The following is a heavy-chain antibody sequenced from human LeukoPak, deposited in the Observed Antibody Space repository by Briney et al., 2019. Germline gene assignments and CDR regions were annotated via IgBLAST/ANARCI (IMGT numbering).Heavy chain of an antibody. Sequence: LSLTCTVSGGSISSDSYYWAWIRQPPGKGLEWVAVISYDGSNKYYADSVKGRFTISRDNSKNTLYLQMNSLRAEDTAVYYCARDLGTLYGMDVWGQGTTVTVSS. CDR3: ARDLGTLYGMDV. D-gene: IGHD1-1*01. CDR2: ISYDGSNK. J-gene: IGHJ6*02. CDR1: GGSISSDS. V-gene: IGHV3-30-3*01.